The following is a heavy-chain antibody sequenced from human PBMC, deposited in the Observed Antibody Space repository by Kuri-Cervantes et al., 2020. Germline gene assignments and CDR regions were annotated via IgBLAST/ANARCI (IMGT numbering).Heavy chain of an antibody. V-gene: IGHV1-18*01. D-gene: IGHD6-13*01. J-gene: IGHJ4*02. CDR1: GYTFTSYA. CDR3: ARDRRAAVFDY. CDR2: ISAYNGNT. Sequence: ASVKVSCKASGYTFTSYAMHWVRQAPGQRLEWMGWISAYNGNTNYAQKLQGRVTMTTDTSTSTAYMELRSLRSDDTAVYYCARDRRAAVFDYWGQGTLVTVSS.